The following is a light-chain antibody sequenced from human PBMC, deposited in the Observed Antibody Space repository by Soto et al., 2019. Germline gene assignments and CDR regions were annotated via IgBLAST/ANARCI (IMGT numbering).Light chain of an antibody. V-gene: IGLV2-14*01. CDR3: SSYTSSSTL. CDR1: SSDVGGYNY. CDR2: AVT. Sequence: QSVLTQPASVSWSPGQSITISCTGTSSDVGGYNYVSWYQQHPGKAPKLMIYAVTDRPSGVSSRFSGSKSGNTASLTISGLQAEDEADYYCSSYTSSSTLFGTGTKVTVL. J-gene: IGLJ1*01.